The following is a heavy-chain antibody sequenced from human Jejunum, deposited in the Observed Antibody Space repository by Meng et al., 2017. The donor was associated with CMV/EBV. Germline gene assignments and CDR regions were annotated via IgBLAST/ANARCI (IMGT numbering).Heavy chain of an antibody. V-gene: IGHV4-39*07. Sequence: PQRPEPAPGLVKPSEPLSLTSTVSVDSLSNSRHFWGWIRQPPGKGLEWIANIDYTGTTYYNPSLKSRVTISRDTSKNQFSLKLNSVTAADTAVYYCARVPPSGNYRFDYWGQGTLVTVSS. CDR1: VDSLSNSRHF. J-gene: IGHJ4*02. D-gene: IGHD6-19*01. CDR2: IDYTGTT. CDR3: ARVPPSGNYRFDY.